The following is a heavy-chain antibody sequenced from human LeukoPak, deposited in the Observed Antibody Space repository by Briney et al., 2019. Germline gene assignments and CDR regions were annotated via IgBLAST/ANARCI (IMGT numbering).Heavy chain of an antibody. Sequence: ASVKVYCKASGYTFTGYYMHWVRQAPGQGLEWMGCINPNSGGTNYAQKFQGWVTMTRDTSISTAYMELSRLRSDDTAVYYCALGVVTLPNDAFDIWGQGTMVTVSS. CDR1: GYTFTGYY. CDR2: INPNSGGT. J-gene: IGHJ3*02. V-gene: IGHV1-2*04. CDR3: ALGVVTLPNDAFDI. D-gene: IGHD4-23*01.